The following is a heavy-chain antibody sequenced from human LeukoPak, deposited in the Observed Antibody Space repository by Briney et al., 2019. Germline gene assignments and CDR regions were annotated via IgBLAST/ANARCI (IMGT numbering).Heavy chain of an antibody. Sequence: ASVKVSCKASGYTFTGYYMHWVRQAPGQGLEWMGWINPNSGGTNYAQKFQGRVTMTRDTSISTAYMELSRLRSDDTAVYYCARNGCSGGSCYYYMDVWGKGTTVTVSS. D-gene: IGHD2-15*01. CDR3: ARNGCSGGSCYYYMDV. CDR2: INPNSGGT. V-gene: IGHV1-2*02. J-gene: IGHJ6*03. CDR1: GYTFTGYY.